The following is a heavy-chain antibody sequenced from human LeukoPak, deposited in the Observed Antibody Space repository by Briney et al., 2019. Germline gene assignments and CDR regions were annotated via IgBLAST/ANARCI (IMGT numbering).Heavy chain of an antibody. CDR3: ARAADTAMVTGIDY. J-gene: IGHJ4*02. CDR2: INPNSGRT. Sequence: ASVKVSCKACRYTFTGYYMHWVGQAPGQGVEWMGRINPNSGRTNYAQKFQGRVTMPRDTSISTAYMELSRLRSDDTAVYYCARAADTAMVTGIDYWGQGTLVTVSS. D-gene: IGHD5-18*01. V-gene: IGHV1-2*06. CDR1: RYTFTGYY.